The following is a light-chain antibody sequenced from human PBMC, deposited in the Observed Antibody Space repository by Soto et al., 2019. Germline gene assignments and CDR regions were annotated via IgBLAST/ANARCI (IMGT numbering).Light chain of an antibody. CDR3: QQYYSTPRT. CDR2: WAS. CDR1: QSVLYSSNNKNY. V-gene: IGKV4-1*01. Sequence: DILMTQSPDSLGVSLGERATINCKSSQSVLYSSNNKNYLAWYQQKPGQPPKLLIYWASTRDSGVPDRFSGSGSGTDFTLTISSLQAEDVAVYYCQQYYSTPRTFGQGTKVDIK. J-gene: IGKJ1*01.